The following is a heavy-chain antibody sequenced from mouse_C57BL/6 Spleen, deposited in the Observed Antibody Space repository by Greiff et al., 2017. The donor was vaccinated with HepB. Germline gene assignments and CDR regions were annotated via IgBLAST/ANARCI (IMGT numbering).Heavy chain of an antibody. CDR2: IYPRDGST. CDR1: GYTFTSYD. V-gene: IGHV1-85*01. D-gene: IGHD2-4*01. Sequence: QVQLQQSGPELVKPGASVKLSCKASGYTFTSYDINWVKQRPGQGLEWIGWIYPRDGSTKYNEKFKGKATLTVDTSSSTAYMELYSLTSEDSAVYFCARRVYYEGLDYFDYWGQGTTLTVSS. J-gene: IGHJ2*01. CDR3: ARRVYYEGLDYFDY.